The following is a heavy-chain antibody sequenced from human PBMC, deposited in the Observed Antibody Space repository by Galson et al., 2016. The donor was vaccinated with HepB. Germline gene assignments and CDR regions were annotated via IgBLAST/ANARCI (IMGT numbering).Heavy chain of an antibody. J-gene: IGHJ1*01. CDR3: ARFSGNCSKYLLY. CDR2: SNHWGST. D-gene: IGHD4-23*01. V-gene: IGHV4-34*01. CDR1: GGSFSGYY. Sequence: SETLSLTCAVYGGSFSGYYWSWIRQVPGKGLEWIGDSNHWGSTKFNPSLKSRVTMSVDTSKNKFSLKLSSVTVADTGVYYCARFSGNCSKYLLYWGRGTLVTVSS.